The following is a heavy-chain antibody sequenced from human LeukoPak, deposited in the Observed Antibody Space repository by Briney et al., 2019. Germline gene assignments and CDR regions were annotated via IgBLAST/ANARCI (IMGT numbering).Heavy chain of an antibody. Sequence: ASVKVSCTASGGTFSSYAISWVRQAPGQGLEWMGGIIPIFGTANYAQKFQGRVTITADESTSTAYMELSSLRSEDTAVYYCARAARHYGGNSLYYFGYWGQGTLVTVSS. D-gene: IGHD4-23*01. CDR3: ARAARHYGGNSLYYFGY. CDR2: IIPIFGTA. V-gene: IGHV1-69*13. CDR1: GGTFSSYA. J-gene: IGHJ4*02.